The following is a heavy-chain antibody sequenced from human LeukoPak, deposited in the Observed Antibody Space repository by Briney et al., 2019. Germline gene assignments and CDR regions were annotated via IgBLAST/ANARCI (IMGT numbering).Heavy chain of an antibody. J-gene: IGHJ4*02. V-gene: IGHV4-31*03. Sequence: SQTLSLTCTVSGGSISSGGYYWSWIRQHPGKGLEWIGYIYYSGSTYYNPPLKSRVTISVDTSTNQFSLKLSSVTAADTAVYYCARVSRITMVRGVIIPPPALVFDYWGQGTLVTVSS. CDR2: IYYSGST. CDR3: ARVSRITMVRGVIIPPPALVFDY. D-gene: IGHD3-10*01. CDR1: GGSISSGGYY.